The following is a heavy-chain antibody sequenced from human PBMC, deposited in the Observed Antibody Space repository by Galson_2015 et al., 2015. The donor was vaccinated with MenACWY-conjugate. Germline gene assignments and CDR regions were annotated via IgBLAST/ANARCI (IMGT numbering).Heavy chain of an antibody. CDR3: ARDQQGYNSSLYRSFDY. D-gene: IGHD6-13*01. V-gene: IGHV3-30*04. J-gene: IGHJ4*02. CDR1: GFNIRSYA. CDR2: TSYDGNQK. Sequence: SLRLSCAASGFNIRSYAMHWVRQAPGKGLEWVAVTSYDGNQKYYADSVKGRFTISRDNSKNTLYLQMNSLRDEDTAVYFCARDQQGYNSSLYRSFDYWGQGTLVIVSS.